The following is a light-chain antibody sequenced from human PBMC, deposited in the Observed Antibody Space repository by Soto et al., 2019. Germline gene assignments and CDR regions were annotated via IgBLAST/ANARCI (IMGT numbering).Light chain of an antibody. Sequence: QSALTQPASVSGSPGQSITISCTGTSSDVGSYNLVTWYQHNPGKAPKLLIYDVSKWPSGVSNRFSGSKSGNTASLTIFGLQAEDEADYYCCSYTSGSTHVFGTGTKVTVL. CDR1: SSDVGSYNL. CDR2: DVS. V-gene: IGLV2-23*02. J-gene: IGLJ1*01. CDR3: CSYTSGSTHV.